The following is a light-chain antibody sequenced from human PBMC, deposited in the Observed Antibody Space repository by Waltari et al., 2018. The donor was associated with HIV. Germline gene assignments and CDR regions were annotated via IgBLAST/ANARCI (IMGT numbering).Light chain of an antibody. J-gene: IGLJ1*01. Sequence: QSVVTPPLSASGTPGPSVIISCSGSSSHTGSHPLHSYQQLPGTAPKLLIYSNNQRPSGVPDRFSGAKSGTSASLAISGLQSEDEADYYCAAWDDSLNGNVFGTGTKVTVL. CDR1: SSHTGSHP. CDR3: AAWDDSLNGNV. CDR2: SNN. V-gene: IGLV1-44*01.